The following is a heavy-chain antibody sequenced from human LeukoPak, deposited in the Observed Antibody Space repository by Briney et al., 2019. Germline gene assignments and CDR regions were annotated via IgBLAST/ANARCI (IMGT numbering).Heavy chain of an antibody. CDR3: ARSEYQLLSGVDY. J-gene: IGHJ4*02. V-gene: IGHV4-30-2*01. CDR1: GGSISSGGYY. CDR2: IYHSGST. D-gene: IGHD2-2*01. Sequence: SSETLSLTCTVSGGSISSGGYYWSWIRQPPGKGLEWIGYIYHSGSTYYNPSLQSRVTISVDRSKNQFSLKLSSVTAADTAVYYCARSEYQLLSGVDYWGQGTLVTVSS.